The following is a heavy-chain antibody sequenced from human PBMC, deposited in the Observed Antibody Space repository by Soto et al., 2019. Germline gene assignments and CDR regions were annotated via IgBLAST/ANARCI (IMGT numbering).Heavy chain of an antibody. CDR2: INNDGTHA. V-gene: IGHV3-74*01. Sequence: EEQVVESGGGLVQPGGSLRLSCAASGFTFSNYWMHWVRQVPGKGLVWVSRINNDGTHATYGDSVEGRFTVSRDNAKKMLYLQMNSLRAEDTAVYYCARDKPHTWFAPWGQGILVTVSS. CDR3: ARDKPHTWFAP. CDR1: GFTFSNYW. J-gene: IGHJ5*02.